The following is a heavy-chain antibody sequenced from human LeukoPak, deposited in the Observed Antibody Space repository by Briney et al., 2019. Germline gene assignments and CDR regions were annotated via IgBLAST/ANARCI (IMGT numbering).Heavy chain of an antibody. Sequence: SETLSLTCAVYGGSFSGYYWSWIRQPPGKGLEWIGEINHSGSTNYNPSLKSRVTISVDTSKNQFSLKLSSVTAADTAVYYCARLEGSGWYSTPHYDPWGQGTLVTVSS. CDR3: ARLEGSGWYSTPHYDP. J-gene: IGHJ5*02. CDR1: GGSFSGYY. D-gene: IGHD6-19*01. V-gene: IGHV4-34*01. CDR2: INHSGST.